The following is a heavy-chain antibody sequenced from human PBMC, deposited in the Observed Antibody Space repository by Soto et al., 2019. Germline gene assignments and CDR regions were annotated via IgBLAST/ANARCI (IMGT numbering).Heavy chain of an antibody. Sequence: KASETLSLTCTVSGGSISSSSYYWGWIRQPPGKGLEWIGSIYYSGSTYYNPSLKSRVTISVDTSKNQFSLKLSSVTAADTAVYYCAREPVLLWFGEATWFDPWGQGTLVTVSS. V-gene: IGHV4-39*01. J-gene: IGHJ5*02. CDR3: AREPVLLWFGEATWFDP. CDR2: IYYSGST. D-gene: IGHD3-10*01. CDR1: GGSISSSSYY.